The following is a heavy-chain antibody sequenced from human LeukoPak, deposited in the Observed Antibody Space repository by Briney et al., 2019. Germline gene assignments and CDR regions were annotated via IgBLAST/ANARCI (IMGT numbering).Heavy chain of an antibody. CDR2: FYHSERT. Sequence: SSETLSHTRCVSGVYVTCTLGGRCVRETPGKGVECIGDFYHSERTHYNPSLEGRVSISVDESKHLFSLTLYSVTAAHTAVYYCASIYYYDSAPFDPWGQGTLVTVSS. J-gene: IGHJ5*02. CDR3: ASIYYYDSAPFDP. CDR1: GVYVTCTLG. V-gene: IGHV4-4*02. D-gene: IGHD3-22*01.